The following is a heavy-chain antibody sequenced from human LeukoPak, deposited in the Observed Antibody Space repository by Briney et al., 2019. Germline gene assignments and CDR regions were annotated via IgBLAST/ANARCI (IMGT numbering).Heavy chain of an antibody. CDR1: GGSISSYY. J-gene: IGHJ6*03. Sequence: SETLSLTCTVSGGSISSYYWSWIRQPAGKGLEWIGRIYISGSGSTNYNPSLKSRVTMSVDTSKIQFSLKLSSVTAADTAVYYCARDKRVAVAGTYIYYYYMDVWGNGTTVTISS. D-gene: IGHD6-19*01. V-gene: IGHV4-4*07. CDR2: IYISGSGST. CDR3: ARDKRVAVAGTYIYYYYMDV.